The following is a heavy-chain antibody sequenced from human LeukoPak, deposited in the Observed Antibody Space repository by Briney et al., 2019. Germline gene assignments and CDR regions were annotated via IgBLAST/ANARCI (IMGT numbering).Heavy chain of an antibody. D-gene: IGHD6-19*01. CDR3: ASRRYSSGWYVY. V-gene: IGHV4-59*01. CDR2: IYYSGST. Sequence: TSETLSLTCTVSGGSISGYYWSWIRQPPGKGLEWIGYIYYSGSTNYNPSLKSRVTISVDTSKNQFSLKLSSVTAADTAVYYCASRRYSSGWYVYWGQGTLVTVSS. J-gene: IGHJ4*02. CDR1: GGSISGYY.